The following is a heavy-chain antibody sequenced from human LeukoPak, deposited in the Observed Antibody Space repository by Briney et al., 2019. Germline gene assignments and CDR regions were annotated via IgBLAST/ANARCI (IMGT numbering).Heavy chain of an antibody. CDR1: GFTFSNAW. CDR2: IKSKTDGGTT. CDR3: TTDPSGSYCSSTSCPYYYYYYGMDV. V-gene: IGHV3-15*01. Sequence: GGSLRLSCAASGFTFSNAWMSWVRQAPGKGLEWVGRIKSKTDGGTTDYAAPVKGRFTNSRDDSKNTLYLQMNSLKTEDTAVYYCTTDPSGSYCSSTSCPYYYYYYGMDVWGQGTMVTVSS. D-gene: IGHD2-2*01. J-gene: IGHJ6*02.